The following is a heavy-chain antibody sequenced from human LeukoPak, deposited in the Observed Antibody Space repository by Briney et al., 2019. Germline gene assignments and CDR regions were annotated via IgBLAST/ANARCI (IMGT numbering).Heavy chain of an antibody. Sequence: SETLSLTCAVYGGSSSGYHWYCTRQPPGKGQECIGEINHSGSTKYNPSLKSRVTISVDTSKNQFSLKLISVTAADTAVYYCASNPRIAAVGTYFDYWGQGTLVTVSS. CDR1: GGSSSGYH. CDR3: ASNPRIAAVGTYFDY. D-gene: IGHD6-13*01. J-gene: IGHJ4*02. V-gene: IGHV4-34*01. CDR2: INHSGST.